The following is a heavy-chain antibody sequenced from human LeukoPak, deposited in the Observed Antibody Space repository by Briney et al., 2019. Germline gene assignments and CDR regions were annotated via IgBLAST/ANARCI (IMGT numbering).Heavy chain of an antibody. V-gene: IGHV3-48*03. CDR3: ARDRRYCSGGSCYFPPR. D-gene: IGHD2-15*01. CDR1: GFTFSSYE. Sequence: GGSLRLSCAASGFTFSSYEMNWVRQAPGKGLEWVSYISSRGSTIYYADSVKGRFTISRDNAKNSLYLQMNSLRAEDTAVYYCARDRRYCSGGSCYFPPRWGQGTLVTVSS. CDR2: ISSRGSTI. J-gene: IGHJ4*02.